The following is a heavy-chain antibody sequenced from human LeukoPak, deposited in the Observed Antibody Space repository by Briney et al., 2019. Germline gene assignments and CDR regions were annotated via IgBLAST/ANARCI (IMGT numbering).Heavy chain of an antibody. CDR2: ISSSGSTI. V-gene: IGHV3-48*03. CDR3: ARPGYSSGWRFDY. Sequence: PGGSLRLSCAASGFTFSSYEMNWVRQAPGKGLEWVSYISSSGSTIYYADSVKGRFTISRDNAKNSLYLQMNSLRAEHTVVYYCARPGYSSGWRFDYWGQGTLVTVSS. CDR1: GFTFSSYE. D-gene: IGHD6-19*01. J-gene: IGHJ4*02.